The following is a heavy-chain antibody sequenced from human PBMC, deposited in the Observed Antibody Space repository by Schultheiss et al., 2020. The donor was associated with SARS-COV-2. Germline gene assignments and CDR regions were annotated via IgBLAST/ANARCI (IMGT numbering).Heavy chain of an antibody. V-gene: IGHV3-21*01. CDR1: GFTFSSYG. CDR2: ITNSSNYI. CDR3: ARDNPDSSGYSPLD. Sequence: GESLKISCVGSGFTFSSYGMHWVRQAPGKGLEWVSIITNSSNYIYCADSLKGRFTISRDNAKNSLYLQMNSLRVEDTAVYYCARDNPDSSGYSPLDWGQGTLVTVSS. D-gene: IGHD3-22*01. J-gene: IGHJ4*02.